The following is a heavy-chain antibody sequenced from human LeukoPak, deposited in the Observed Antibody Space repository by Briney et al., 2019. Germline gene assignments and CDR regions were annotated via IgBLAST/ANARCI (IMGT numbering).Heavy chain of an antibody. Sequence: SQTLSLTCAISGDSVSSNSAAWNWIRQSPSRGLEWLGRTYYRSKWYNDYAVSVKSRITINPDTSKNQFSLQLNSVTPEDTAVYYCARELYYYDSSGYPPLEAFDIWAKGQWSPSLQ. CDR2: TYYRSKWYN. V-gene: IGHV6-1*01. J-gene: IGHJ3*02. CDR3: ARELYYYDSSGYPPLEAFDI. CDR1: GDSVSSNSAA. D-gene: IGHD3-22*01.